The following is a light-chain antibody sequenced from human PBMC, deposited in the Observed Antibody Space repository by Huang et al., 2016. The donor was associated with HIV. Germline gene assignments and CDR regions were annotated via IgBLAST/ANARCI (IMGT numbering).Light chain of an antibody. CDR3: MQGTHWPPGT. V-gene: IGKV2-30*02. CDR2: KVS. Sequence: DVIMTQSPLLLPVTLGQPAAISCRSSQTLVHTDGNTYLNWFLQRQGQSPRRLIYKVSNRDSGVPDRFTGSGSGIEFTLTISRVEAEDVGIYYCMQGTHWPPGTFGQGTNMEIK. CDR1: QTLVHTDGNTY. J-gene: IGKJ1*01.